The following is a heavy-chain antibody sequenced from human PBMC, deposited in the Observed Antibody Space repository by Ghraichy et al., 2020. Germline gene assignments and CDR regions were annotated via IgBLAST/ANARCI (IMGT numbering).Heavy chain of an antibody. J-gene: IGHJ6*02. D-gene: IGHD3-3*01. CDR2: IYPNSGGT. V-gene: IGHV1-2*02. CDR3: ARGAIFGVDTSTYYYGMDD. Sequence: ASVKVSCKTSGYIFTGYYMHWVRQAPGQGLEWMGWIYPNSGGTNYAQKFQGRVTMTRGTSISTAYMELSRLRSDDTAVYYCARGAIFGVDTSTYYYGMDDWGQGTTVTVAS. CDR1: GYIFTGYY.